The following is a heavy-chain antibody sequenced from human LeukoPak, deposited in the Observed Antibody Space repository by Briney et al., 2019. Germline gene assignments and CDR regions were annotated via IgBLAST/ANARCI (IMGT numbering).Heavy chain of an antibody. Sequence: GGSLRLSSAASGFTFDDYGMSWVRQAPGKGLEWVSNLNWNGGRTGYADSVKGRFTISRDNSKNTLYLQMNSLSNEDTAVYFCAKDLSGGYHSYYFDYWGQGTLVTVSS. CDR2: LNWNGGRT. D-gene: IGHD5-18*01. J-gene: IGHJ4*02. CDR3: AKDLSGGYHSYYFDY. CDR1: GFTFDDYG. V-gene: IGHV3-20*04.